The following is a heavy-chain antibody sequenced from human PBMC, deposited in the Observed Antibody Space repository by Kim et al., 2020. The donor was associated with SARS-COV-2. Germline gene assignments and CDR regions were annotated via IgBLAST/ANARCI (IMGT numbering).Heavy chain of an antibody. Sequence: SVKVSCKASGGTFSSYAISWVRQAPGQGLEWMGGIIPIFGTANYAQKFQGRVTITADESTSTAYMELSSLRSEDTAVYYCARPQTPLRITMIVVDAFDIWGQGTMVTVSS. CDR2: IIPIFGTA. J-gene: IGHJ3*02. CDR3: ARPQTPLRITMIVVDAFDI. V-gene: IGHV1-69*13. CDR1: GGTFSSYA. D-gene: IGHD3-22*01.